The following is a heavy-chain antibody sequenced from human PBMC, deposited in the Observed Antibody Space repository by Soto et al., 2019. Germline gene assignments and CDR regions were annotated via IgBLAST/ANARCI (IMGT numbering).Heavy chain of an antibody. V-gene: IGHV1-46*01. J-gene: IGHJ6*02. Sequence: ASVKVSCKASGYTFTSYYMHWVRQAPGQGLEWMGIINPSGGSTSYAQKFQGRVTMTRDTSTSTVYMELSSLRSEDTAVYYCARDLYAYYYGSGSYYKPEIYYYYYGMDVWGQGTTVTVSS. CDR3: ARDLYAYYYGSGSYYKPEIYYYYYGMDV. CDR2: INPSGGST. CDR1: GYTFTSYY. D-gene: IGHD3-10*01.